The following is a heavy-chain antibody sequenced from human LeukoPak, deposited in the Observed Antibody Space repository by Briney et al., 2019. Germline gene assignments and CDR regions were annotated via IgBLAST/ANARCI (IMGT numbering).Heavy chain of an antibody. V-gene: IGHV3-23*01. Sequence: GGSLRLSCAASGFTFSSYAMSWVRQAPGKGLEWVSVISGSGGSTYYADSVRGRFTISRDNPKNTLYLQMNSLRAEDTAVYYCARDLTGYSTGWYVLYYFDYWGQGTLVTVFS. CDR3: ARDLTGYSTGWYVLYYFDY. CDR2: ISGSGGST. J-gene: IGHJ4*02. CDR1: GFTFSSYA. D-gene: IGHD6-19*01.